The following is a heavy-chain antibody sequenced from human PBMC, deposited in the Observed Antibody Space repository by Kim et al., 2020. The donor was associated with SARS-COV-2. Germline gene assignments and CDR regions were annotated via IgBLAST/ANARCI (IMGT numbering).Heavy chain of an antibody. CDR2: ISSSSSYI. Sequence: GGSLRLSCAASGFTFSSYGMNWVRQAPGKGLEWVSSISSSSSYIYYADSVKGRLTISRDNAKNSLYLQMNSLRAEDTAVYYCARETYYYDSSGYYHYYFDYWGQGTLVTVSS. D-gene: IGHD3-22*01. CDR1: GFTFSSYG. CDR3: ARETYYYDSSGYYHYYFDY. V-gene: IGHV3-21*01. J-gene: IGHJ4*02.